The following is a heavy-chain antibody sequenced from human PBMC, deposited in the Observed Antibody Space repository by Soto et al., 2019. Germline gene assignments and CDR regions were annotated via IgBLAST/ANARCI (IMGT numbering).Heavy chain of an antibody. Sequence: ASVKVSCKASGYAFSGFYMHWVRQAPGQGLEWMGVINPSGDSTTYAQKFQGRLAMTKDTSTSTLYMELSSLRSEDTAVYYCARDSEFGFWGQGTLVTVSS. CDR2: INPSGDST. CDR1: GYAFSGFY. V-gene: IGHV1-46*01. CDR3: ARDSEFGF. J-gene: IGHJ4*02. D-gene: IGHD3-16*01.